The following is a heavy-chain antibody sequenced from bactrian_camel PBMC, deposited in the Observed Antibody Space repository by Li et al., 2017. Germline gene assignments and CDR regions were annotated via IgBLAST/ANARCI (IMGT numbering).Heavy chain of an antibody. CDR1: LFFSRPSC. CDR3: VVRTQYGCAHSSASECGD. CDR2: IDTRDQIT. V-gene: IGHV3S63*01. J-gene: IGHJ4*01. Sequence: QVQLVESGGGSVQTGGTLRLSCVASLFFSRPSCMGWFRQAPGKERERVAVIDTRDQITYYADSVKGRFTISQENAMLKVHLTMNNLKPEDTAKYYCVVRTQYGCAHSSASECGDWGQGTQVTVS. D-gene: IGHD3*01.